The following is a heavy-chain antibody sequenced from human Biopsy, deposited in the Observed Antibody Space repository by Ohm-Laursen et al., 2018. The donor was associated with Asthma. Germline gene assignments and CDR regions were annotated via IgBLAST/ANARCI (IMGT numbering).Heavy chain of an antibody. D-gene: IGHD3-3*01. CDR1: GFTFSSYG. J-gene: IGHJ6*02. CDR2: ISYDGSNK. V-gene: IGHV3-30*18. Sequence: SLRLSCTASGFTFSSYGMYWVRQAPGKGLEWVAVISYDGSNKYYADSVKGRFTISRDNSKNTLYPQMNSLRAEDTAVYYCAKDTEGRYDFWSGLSYNYYGMDVWAQGTTVPVSS. CDR3: AKDTEGRYDFWSGLSYNYYGMDV.